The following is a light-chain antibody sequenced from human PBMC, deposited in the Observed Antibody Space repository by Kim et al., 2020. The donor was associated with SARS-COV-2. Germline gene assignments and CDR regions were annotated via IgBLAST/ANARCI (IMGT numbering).Light chain of an antibody. V-gene: IGLV2-8*01. Sequence: QSALTQPPSASGSPGQSVTISCTGTSSDVGGYDYVSWYQQHPGKAPNIIIYEVYKWPSGVPNRFSGSKSGNTASLTVSGLQADDEADYYCSSYAGNNNLVFGGGTQLTVL. CDR2: EVY. CDR1: SSDVGGYDY. J-gene: IGLJ2*01. CDR3: SSYAGNNNLV.